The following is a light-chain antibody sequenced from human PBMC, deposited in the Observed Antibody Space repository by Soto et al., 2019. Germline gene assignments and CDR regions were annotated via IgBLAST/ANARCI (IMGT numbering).Light chain of an antibody. CDR1: QSVNSN. Sequence: EIVMTQSPATLSVSPGERATLSCRASQSVNSNLGWYQQKPGQPPRLLIYGASTRATGIPARFSGSGSGTEFTLTISSLQSEDFAVYYCQQYNNWPETFGQGTKVDI. V-gene: IGKV3-15*01. CDR2: GAS. CDR3: QQYNNWPET. J-gene: IGKJ1*01.